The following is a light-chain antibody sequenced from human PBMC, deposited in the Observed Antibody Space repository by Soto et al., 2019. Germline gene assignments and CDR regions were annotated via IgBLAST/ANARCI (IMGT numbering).Light chain of an antibody. V-gene: IGLV1-40*01. CDR1: SSNIGAGYD. J-gene: IGLJ1*01. CDR3: QSHDSRLHASV. Sequence: QSVLTQPPSVSGAQGQRVTISCTGSSSNIGAGYDVHWYLQLPGTAPKLLIYGNTNRPSGVPDRFSGSKSGSSASLAITGLQAEDEADYYCQSHDSRLHASVLGTGPKVTVL. CDR2: GNT.